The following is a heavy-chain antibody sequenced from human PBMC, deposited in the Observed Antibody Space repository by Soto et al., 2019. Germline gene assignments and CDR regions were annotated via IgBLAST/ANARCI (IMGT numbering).Heavy chain of an antibody. D-gene: IGHD3-10*01. Sequence: QVQLVQSGAEVKKPGASVKVSCKASGYTFTSYAINWVRQATGQGLEWMGWMNPNSGNTGYAQKFQGRVTMTRNTSITTAYMELSSLRSEDTAVYYCARGRVLLWFGELLSFDYWGQGTLVTVSS. V-gene: IGHV1-8*01. CDR1: GYTFTSYA. CDR3: ARGRVLLWFGELLSFDY. J-gene: IGHJ4*02. CDR2: MNPNSGNT.